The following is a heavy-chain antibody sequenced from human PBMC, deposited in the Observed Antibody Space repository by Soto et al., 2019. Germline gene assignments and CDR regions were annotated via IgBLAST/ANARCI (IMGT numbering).Heavy chain of an antibody. J-gene: IGHJ4*02. Sequence: GGSLRLSCAASGFTFSSYGMHWVRQAPGKGLEWVAVISYDGSNKYYADSVKGRFTISRDNSKNTLYLQMNSLRAEDTAVYYCAKVLSGSYYNVVVEDYWGQGTLLTVSS. D-gene: IGHD3-10*01. V-gene: IGHV3-30*18. CDR1: GFTFSSYG. CDR3: AKVLSGSYYNVVVEDY. CDR2: ISYDGSNK.